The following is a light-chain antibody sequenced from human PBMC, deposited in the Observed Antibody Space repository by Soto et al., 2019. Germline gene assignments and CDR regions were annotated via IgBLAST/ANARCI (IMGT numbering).Light chain of an antibody. J-gene: IGKJ1*01. CDR2: AAT. CDR3: QQSYSNPRT. CDR1: QSIGSY. Sequence: DIQMTQSPSSLSASVGDRVTITCRASQSIGSYLNWYQHKPGKAPNLLIYAATTLQSGVPSRFSGSGSGADFTLTISSLQPEDFATYYCQQSYSNPRTFGQGTKVDIK. V-gene: IGKV1-39*01.